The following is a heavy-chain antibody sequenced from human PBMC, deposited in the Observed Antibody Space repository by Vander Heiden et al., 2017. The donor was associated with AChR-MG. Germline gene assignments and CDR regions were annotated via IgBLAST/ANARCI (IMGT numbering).Heavy chain of an antibody. CDR2: IRYDGSNK. D-gene: IGHD2-15*01. V-gene: IGHV3-30*02. CDR3: ANNYGGNREYFQH. CDR1: RFTFRSYG. J-gene: IGHJ1*01. Sequence: QVQLVESGGGVVQPGGSLRLSCAASRFTFRSYGMHWVRQAPGKGLEWVAFIRYDGSNKYYADSVKGRFTISRDNSKNTLYLQLNSLRAEDTAVYYCANNYGGNREYFQHWGQGTLVTVSS.